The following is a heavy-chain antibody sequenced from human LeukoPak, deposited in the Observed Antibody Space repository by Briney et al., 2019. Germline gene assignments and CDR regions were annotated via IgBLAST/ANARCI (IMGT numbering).Heavy chain of an antibody. CDR2: INPNSGGT. J-gene: IGHJ4*02. CDR1: GYTFTGYY. V-gene: IGHV1-2*02. Sequence: ASVKVSCKASGYTFTGYYMHWVRQAPGQGLEWMGWINPNSGGTNYAQKFQGRVTMTRDTSISTAYMELSRLRSDDTAVYYCARAAAGTGALDYWGQGTLVTVSS. CDR3: ARAAAGTGALDY. D-gene: IGHD6-13*01.